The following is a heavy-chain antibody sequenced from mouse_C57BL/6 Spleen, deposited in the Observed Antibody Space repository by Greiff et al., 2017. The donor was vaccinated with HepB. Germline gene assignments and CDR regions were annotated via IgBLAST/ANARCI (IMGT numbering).Heavy chain of an antibody. Sequence: VQLVESGGGLVQPKGSLKLSCAASGFSFNTYAMNWVRQAPGKGLEWVARIRSKSNNYATYYADSVKDRFTISRDDSESMLYLQMNNLKTEDTAMYYCVRHSNLAWFAYWGQGTLVTVSA. V-gene: IGHV10-1*01. CDR2: IRSKSNNYAT. CDR1: GFSFNTYA. D-gene: IGHD2-5*01. J-gene: IGHJ3*01. CDR3: VRHSNLAWFAY.